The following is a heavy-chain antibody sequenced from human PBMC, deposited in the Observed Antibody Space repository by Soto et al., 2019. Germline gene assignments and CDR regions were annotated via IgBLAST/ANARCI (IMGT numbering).Heavy chain of an antibody. Sequence: SETLSLTCTVSGGSISSSSYYWGWIRQPPGKGLEWIGSIYYSGSTYYNPSLKSRVTISVDTSKNQFSLKLSSVTTADTAVYYCASYYYDSSGYYYVPGVYWGQGTLVTVSS. J-gene: IGHJ4*02. CDR3: ASYYYDSSGYYYVPGVY. D-gene: IGHD3-22*01. CDR1: GGSISSSSYY. CDR2: IYYSGST. V-gene: IGHV4-39*01.